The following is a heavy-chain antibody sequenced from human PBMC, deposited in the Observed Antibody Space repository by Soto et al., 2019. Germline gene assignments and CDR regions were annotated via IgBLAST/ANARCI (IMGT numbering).Heavy chain of an antibody. CDR3: AKERGSNSLHPSYNWFDT. J-gene: IGHJ5*02. CDR1: GYIFTDYH. Sequence: QVQLVQSGAEVKKPGASVKVSCKASGYIFTDYHIHWVRQAPGQGLEFMGWINTDNGGAGSAQQFQGRVTVTRDTSTTTVYLELSNLRSADTAVYFCAKERGSNSLHPSYNWFDTWGQGTLITVSS. V-gene: IGHV1-2*02. D-gene: IGHD6-13*01. CDR2: INTDNGGA.